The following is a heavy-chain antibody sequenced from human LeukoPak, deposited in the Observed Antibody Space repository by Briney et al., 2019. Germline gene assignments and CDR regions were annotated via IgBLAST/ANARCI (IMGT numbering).Heavy chain of an antibody. CDR2: IWYDGGNK. CDR3: ARAVGPFDY. Sequence: GGSLRLSCVASGFTFSTYGMHWVRQAPGKGLEWVAVIWYDGGNKYYAGSVKGRFTISRDNSKDTLYLQMNSLRAEDTAVYYCARAVGPFDYWGQGTLVTVSS. CDR1: GFTFSTYG. J-gene: IGHJ4*02. D-gene: IGHD1-26*01. V-gene: IGHV3-33*01.